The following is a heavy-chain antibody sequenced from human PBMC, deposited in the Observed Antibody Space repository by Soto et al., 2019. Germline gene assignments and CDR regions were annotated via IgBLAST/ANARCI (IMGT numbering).Heavy chain of an antibody. Sequence: QVQLVQSGAEVKKPGASVKVSCKASGYTFTSYDINWVRQATGQGLEWMGWMNPNSGNTGYAQKFQGRGPMTWNTPKSTAYMELSSLRSEYTAVYYCARGLYYYGSGTHDAVDIWGQGKMVPVSS. CDR2: MNPNSGNT. V-gene: IGHV1-8*01. CDR1: GYTFTSYD. J-gene: IGHJ3*02. CDR3: ARGLYYYGSGTHDAVDI. D-gene: IGHD3-10*01.